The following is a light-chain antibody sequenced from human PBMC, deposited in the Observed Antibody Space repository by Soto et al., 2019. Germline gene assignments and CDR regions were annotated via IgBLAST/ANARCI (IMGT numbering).Light chain of an antibody. CDR1: SSNLGSNT. V-gene: IGLV1-44*01. CDR2: SNN. Sequence: QSVLTQPPSASGTPGQRVTISCSGSSSNLGSNTVNWYQQLPGTAPKLLICSNNQRPSGVPDRFSGSRSGTSASLAISGLQSEDEGDYYCAAWDDSLNGRGVFGGGTKLTVL. CDR3: AAWDDSLNGRGV. J-gene: IGLJ3*02.